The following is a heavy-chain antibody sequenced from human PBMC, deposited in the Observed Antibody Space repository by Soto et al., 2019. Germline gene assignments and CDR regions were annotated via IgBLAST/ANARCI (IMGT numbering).Heavy chain of an antibody. CDR1: GYTFTNYW. V-gene: IGHV5-51*01. Sequence: GESLKISCKGSGYTFTNYWIVWVRQIPGKGLEWMGIIYPGDSDTRYSPSFQGQVTISADRSISTAYLQWSSLKASDTGMYYCARYPTLTDYFFHGMDVWGQGTTVTV. D-gene: IGHD4-17*01. CDR3: ARYPTLTDYFFHGMDV. CDR2: IYPGDSDT. J-gene: IGHJ6*02.